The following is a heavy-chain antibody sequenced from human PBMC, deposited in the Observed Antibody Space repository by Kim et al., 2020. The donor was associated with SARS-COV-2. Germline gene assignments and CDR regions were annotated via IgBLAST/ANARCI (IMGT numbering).Heavy chain of an antibody. D-gene: IGHD3-22*01. V-gene: IGHV3-74*01. J-gene: IGHJ1*01. CDR3: ARAGDYDRSGYYGIFHH. Sequence: SVKGRFTISRDNAKNTLYLQMNSLRPENTAVYYCARAGDYDRSGYYGIFHHWGRSALVTVSS.